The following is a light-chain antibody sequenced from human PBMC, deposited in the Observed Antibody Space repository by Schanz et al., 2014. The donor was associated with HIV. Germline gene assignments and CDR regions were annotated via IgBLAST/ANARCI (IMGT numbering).Light chain of an antibody. V-gene: IGLV2-11*01. CDR1: SSDVGSYNF. CDR3: SSYTTSGSLV. Sequence: QSALTQPRSVSGSPGQSVTISCTGTSSDVGSYNFVSWYQQHPDTAPQLMIYDVNKRPSGVPDRFSGSKSGNTASLTISGLQAEDEADYYCSSYTTSGSLVFGGGTKLTVL. J-gene: IGLJ3*02. CDR2: DVN.